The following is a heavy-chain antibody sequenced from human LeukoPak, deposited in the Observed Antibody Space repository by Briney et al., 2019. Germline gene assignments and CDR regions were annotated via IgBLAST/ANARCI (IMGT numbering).Heavy chain of an antibody. CDR1: GYTLTELS. CDR3: ATDADRVVAARRGAIYYYYYGMDV. CDR2: FDPEDGET. J-gene: IGHJ6*02. Sequence: ASVTVSFKVSGYTLTELSMHWVRQAPGKGLEWMGGFDPEDGETIYAQKFQGRVTMTEDTSTDTAYMELSSLRSEDTAVYYCATDADRVVAARRGAIYYYYYGMDVWGQGTTVTVSS. D-gene: IGHD2-15*01. V-gene: IGHV1-24*01.